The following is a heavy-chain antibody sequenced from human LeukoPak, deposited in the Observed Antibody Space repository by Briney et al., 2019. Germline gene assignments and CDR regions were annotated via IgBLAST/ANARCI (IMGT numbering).Heavy chain of an antibody. CDR1: GYTFTGYY. D-gene: IGHD5-24*01. CDR3: ARVRRWLHNWFDP. Sequence: ASVKVSCKASGYTFTGYYMHWVRQAPGQGLEWMGWINPNSGGTNYAQKFQGRVTMTRDTSISTAYMELSSLKSEDMAVYYCARVRRWLHNWFDPWGQGTLVTVSS. CDR2: INPNSGGT. J-gene: IGHJ5*02. V-gene: IGHV1-2*02.